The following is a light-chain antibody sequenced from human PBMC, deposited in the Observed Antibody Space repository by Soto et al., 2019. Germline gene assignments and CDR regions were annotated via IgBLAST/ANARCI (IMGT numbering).Light chain of an antibody. CDR2: GAS. V-gene: IGKV3-20*01. Sequence: EIVLTQSPGTLSLSPGERATLSCRASQSVSSNYLAWYQQKPGQAPRLLIYGASSRATGIPDRFSGSGSGTDFTLTISRLEPEEFAVYYCQQYSGSPFTFGQGTKLEIK. J-gene: IGKJ2*01. CDR1: QSVSSNY. CDR3: QQYSGSPFT.